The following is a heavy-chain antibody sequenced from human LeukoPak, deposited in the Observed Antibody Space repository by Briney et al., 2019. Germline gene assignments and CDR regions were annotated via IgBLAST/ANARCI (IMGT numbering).Heavy chain of an antibody. J-gene: IGHJ5*02. CDR3: AKDIAAAGTGWFDP. CDR1: GFTFSSYG. CDR2: ISSSSSTI. D-gene: IGHD6-13*01. Sequence: GGSLRLSCAASGFTFSSYGMNWVRQAPGKRLEWVSYISSSSSTIYYADSVKGRFTISRDNAKNSLYLQMNSLRAEDTALYYCAKDIAAAGTGWFDPWDQGTLVTVSS. V-gene: IGHV3-48*04.